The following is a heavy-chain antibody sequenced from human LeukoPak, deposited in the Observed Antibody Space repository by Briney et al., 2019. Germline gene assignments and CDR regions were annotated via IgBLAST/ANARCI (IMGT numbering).Heavy chain of an antibody. Sequence: GGSLRLSCAASGFTFSSYAMNRVRQAPGKGLEWVSSISSSSSYIYYADSVKGRFTISRDNAKNSLYLQMNSLRAEDTAVYYCARDGGYDILTGYYIGYYYYYGMDVWGKGTTVTVSS. D-gene: IGHD3-9*01. CDR3: ARDGGYDILTGYYIGYYYYYGMDV. CDR2: ISSSSSYI. CDR1: GFTFSSYA. V-gene: IGHV3-21*01. J-gene: IGHJ6*04.